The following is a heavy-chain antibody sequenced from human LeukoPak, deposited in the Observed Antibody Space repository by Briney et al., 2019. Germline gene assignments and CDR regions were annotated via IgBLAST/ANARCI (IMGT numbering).Heavy chain of an antibody. CDR3: ARAPRNYDILTGYYIDKIDY. CDR1: GGSISSYY. J-gene: IGHJ4*02. CDR2: IYYSGST. V-gene: IGHV4-59*01. Sequence: PSETLSLTCTVSGGSISSYYWSWIRQPPGKGLEWIGYIYYSGSTNYNPSLKSQVTISVDTSKNQFSLKLSSVTAADTAVYYCARAPRNYDILTGYYIDKIDYWGQGTLVTVSS. D-gene: IGHD3-9*01.